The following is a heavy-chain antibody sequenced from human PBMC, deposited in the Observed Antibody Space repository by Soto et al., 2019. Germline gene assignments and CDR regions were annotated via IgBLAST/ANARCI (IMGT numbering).Heavy chain of an antibody. CDR3: AILGSSSLQDPKYFDY. CDR1: GFTFSSYA. CDR2: ISGSGGST. J-gene: IGHJ4*02. V-gene: IGHV3-23*01. Sequence: GGSLRLSCAAPGFTFSSYAMSWVRQAPGKGLEWVSAISGSGGSTYYADSVKGRFTISRDNSKNTLYLQMNSLRAEDTAVYYCAILGSSSLQDPKYFDYWGQGTLITVSS. D-gene: IGHD6-13*01.